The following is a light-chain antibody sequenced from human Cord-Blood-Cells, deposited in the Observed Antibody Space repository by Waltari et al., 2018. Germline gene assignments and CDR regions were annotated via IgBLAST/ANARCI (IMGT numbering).Light chain of an antibody. Sequence: QSALTQPRSVSGSPGQSVTIPCTGPSSDVGGYNYVSWYQQHPGTAPKLMIYDVSKRPSGVPDRFSGSKSGNTASLTISGLQAEDEADYYCCSYAGSYNVVFGGGTKLTVL. CDR3: CSYAGSYNVV. CDR2: DVS. J-gene: IGLJ2*01. V-gene: IGLV2-11*01. CDR1: SSDVGGYNY.